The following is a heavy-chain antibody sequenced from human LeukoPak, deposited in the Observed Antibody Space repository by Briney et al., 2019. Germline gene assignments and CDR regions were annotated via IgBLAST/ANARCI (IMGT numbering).Heavy chain of an antibody. Sequence: SSETLSLTCAVYGGSFSGYYWSWIRQPPGKGLEWIGEINHSGSTNYNPSLKSRVTISVDTSKNQFSLKLSSVTAADTAVYYRARGVYGGNPAGRQAFDIWGQRPVVTVSS. D-gene: IGHD4-23*01. CDR1: GGSFSGYY. CDR2: INHSGST. CDR3: ARGVYGGNPAGRQAFDI. V-gene: IGHV4-34*01. J-gene: IGHJ3*02.